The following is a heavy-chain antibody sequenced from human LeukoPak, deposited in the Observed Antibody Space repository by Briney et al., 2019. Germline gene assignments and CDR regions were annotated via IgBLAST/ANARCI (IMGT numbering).Heavy chain of an antibody. Sequence: PGGSLKLSCTASGFTFSLYTMTWVRQAPGKGLEWVATVSPTGGTVFYADSLRGRFTISRDNSMNTLYPQMSTLEAVDTAIYYCAKGLGGGDYTPSHYWGQGTLVIVSS. J-gene: IGHJ4*02. D-gene: IGHD2-21*01. CDR1: GFTFSLYT. CDR2: VSPTGGTV. V-gene: IGHV3-23*01. CDR3: AKGLGGGDYTPSHY.